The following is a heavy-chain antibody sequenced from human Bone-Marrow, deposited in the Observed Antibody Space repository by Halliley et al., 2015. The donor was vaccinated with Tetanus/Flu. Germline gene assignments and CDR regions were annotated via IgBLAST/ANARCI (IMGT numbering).Heavy chain of an antibody. J-gene: IGHJ5*02. CDR1: GGSISSHY. CDR3: AREASLEYDYVWGSSHLPWFDP. V-gene: IGHV4-59*11. CDR2: MYYTGST. Sequence: GLVKPSETLSLTCIVSGGSISSHYWSWIRQPPGKGLEWIGYMYYTGSTKYNPSLRSRVTISVDTSKNQFSLKLSSVSAADTAVYYCAREASLEYDYVWGSSHLPWFDPWGQGTLVTVSS. D-gene: IGHD3-16*01.